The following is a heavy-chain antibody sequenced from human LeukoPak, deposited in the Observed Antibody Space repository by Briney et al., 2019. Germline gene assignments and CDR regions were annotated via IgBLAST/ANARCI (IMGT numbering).Heavy chain of an antibody. Sequence: GGSLRLSGAASGFTFSSYSMNWVRQAPGRGLEWVSSISSSSSYIYYADSVKGRFTISRDNAKNSLYLQMNSLRAEDTAVYYCARDSPDYGFDYWGQGTLVTVSS. D-gene: IGHD4-17*01. CDR1: GFTFSSYS. CDR2: ISSSSSYI. CDR3: ARDSPDYGFDY. J-gene: IGHJ4*02. V-gene: IGHV3-21*01.